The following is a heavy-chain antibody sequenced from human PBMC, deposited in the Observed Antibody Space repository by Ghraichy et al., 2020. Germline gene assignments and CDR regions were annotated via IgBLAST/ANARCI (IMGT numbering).Heavy chain of an antibody. V-gene: IGHV1-2*06. CDR1: GYTFTGYY. J-gene: IGHJ5*02. D-gene: IGHD3-3*01. Sequence: ASVKVSCKASGYTFTGYYMHWVQQAPGQGLEWMGRINPNSGGTNYAQKFQGRVTMTRDTSISTAYMELSRLRSDDTAVYYCARDRVLEWLPHNWFDPWGQGTLVTVSS. CDR3: ARDRVLEWLPHNWFDP. CDR2: INPNSGGT.